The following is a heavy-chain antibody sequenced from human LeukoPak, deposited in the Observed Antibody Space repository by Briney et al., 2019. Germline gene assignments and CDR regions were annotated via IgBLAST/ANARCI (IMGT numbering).Heavy chain of an antibody. Sequence: SETLSLTCTDSGGSVSTSDYYWGRIRQTPGKGLEWIGDIFHNGKTNYNPSLKGRVTISIDTSNDQFSLRLPSVTAADTAVYYCARIFDYWGQGTLVTVSS. J-gene: IGHJ4*02. V-gene: IGHV4-39*07. CDR2: IFHNGKT. CDR3: ARIFDY. CDR1: GGSVSTSDYY.